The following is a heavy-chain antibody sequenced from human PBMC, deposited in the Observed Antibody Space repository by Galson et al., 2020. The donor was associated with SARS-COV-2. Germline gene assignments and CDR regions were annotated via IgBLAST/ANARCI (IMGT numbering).Heavy chain of an antibody. Sequence: SETLSLTCTVSGGPISGSYWSWIPQPPGKALEWVGYMFSNGGTKYNPSLKSRVTISGDTSKKQFSLILTSVTAADTAVYYCARTRYLEAGYYMDVWGKGTTVIVSS. J-gene: IGHJ6*03. V-gene: IGHV4-59*01. CDR1: GGPISGSY. D-gene: IGHD3-3*01. CDR3: ARTRYLEAGYYMDV. CDR2: MFSNGGT.